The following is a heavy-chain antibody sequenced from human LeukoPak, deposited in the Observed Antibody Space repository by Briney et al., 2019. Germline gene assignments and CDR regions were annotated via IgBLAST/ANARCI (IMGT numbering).Heavy chain of an antibody. CDR2: IWYDGSNK. Sequence: GGSLRLSCAASGFTFSSYGMHWVRQAPGKGLEWVAVIWYDGSNKYYADSVKGRFTISRDNSKNTLYLQMNSLRAEDTAVYYCARAIQRSGHDYWGQGTLVTVSS. D-gene: IGHD2-21*01. V-gene: IGHV3-33*01. CDR1: GFTFSSYG. CDR3: ARAIQRSGHDY. J-gene: IGHJ4*02.